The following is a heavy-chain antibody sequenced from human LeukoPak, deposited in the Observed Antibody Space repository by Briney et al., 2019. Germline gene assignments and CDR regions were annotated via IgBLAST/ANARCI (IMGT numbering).Heavy chain of an antibody. D-gene: IGHD2-2*01. J-gene: IGHJ3*02. CDR2: INPSGGST. CDR3: ARAVPAAGAFDI. Sequence: GASVKVSCKASGYTFTSYYMHWVRRAPGQGLEWMGIINPSGGSTSYAQKFQGRVTMTRDTSTSTVYMELSSLRSEDTAVYYCARAVPAAGAFDIWGQGTMVTVSS. V-gene: IGHV1-46*01. CDR1: GYTFTSYY.